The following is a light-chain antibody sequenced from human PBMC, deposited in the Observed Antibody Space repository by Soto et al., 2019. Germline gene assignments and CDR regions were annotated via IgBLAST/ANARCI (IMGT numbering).Light chain of an antibody. CDR2: LGT. CDR1: QSLLHTNGYNY. Sequence: DIVMTQSPLSLPVTPGEPASISCRSNQSLLHTNGYNYLDWYLQKPGQSPQFLIYLGTYRASGVPDRFSGSGSGTDFTLKISRVEAEDVGVYYCMQALQTPPTFGGGTKVEIK. V-gene: IGKV2-28*01. CDR3: MQALQTPPT. J-gene: IGKJ4*01.